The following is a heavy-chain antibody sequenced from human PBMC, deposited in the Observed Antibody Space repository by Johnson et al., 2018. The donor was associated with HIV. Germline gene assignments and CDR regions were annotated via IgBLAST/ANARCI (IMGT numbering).Heavy chain of an antibody. V-gene: IGHV3-66*01. D-gene: IGHD3-16*01. CDR2: IYSGGRT. Sequence: EKLVESGGGLVQPGGSLRLSCAASGFTVSSNYMSWVRQAPGKGLEWVSVIYSGGRTYYADSVKGRFTISRDNSRNTLYLQMKSLRAEDTAVYYCARAKYGGAFDVWGQGTMVSVSS. J-gene: IGHJ3*01. CDR1: GFTVSSNY. CDR3: ARAKYGGAFDV.